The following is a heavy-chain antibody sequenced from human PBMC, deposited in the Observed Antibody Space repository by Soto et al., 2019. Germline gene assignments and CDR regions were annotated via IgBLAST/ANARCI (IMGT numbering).Heavy chain of an antibody. Sequence: QVQLVESGGGVVQPGRSLRLSCAASGFTCSNYGIHWVRQAPGKGLEWVAVVWHDGSNKYYADSVKGRFTISRDNSKNTLDLQMNSLGAEDTAVFYCARDWLGSGFDYWGQGTLVTVSS. J-gene: IGHJ4*02. CDR3: ARDWLGSGFDY. CDR2: VWHDGSNK. D-gene: IGHD6-19*01. CDR1: GFTCSNYG. V-gene: IGHV3-33*01.